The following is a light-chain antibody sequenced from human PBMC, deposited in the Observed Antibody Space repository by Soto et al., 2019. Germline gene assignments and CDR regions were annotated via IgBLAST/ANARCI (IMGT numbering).Light chain of an antibody. J-gene: IGKJ4*01. CDR1: QSLLNSNGETP. CDR3: MQSIQLPPSLT. Sequence: DIVLTQTPLSLSVTPGQPASISCRSSQSLLNSNGETPLYWYLQKPGQPPQLLIYEVSSRFSGVPDRFSGSGSGTDFTLKISRVEADDVGIYYCMQSIQLPPSLTFGGGTKVDIK. CDR2: EVS. V-gene: IGKV2D-29*01.